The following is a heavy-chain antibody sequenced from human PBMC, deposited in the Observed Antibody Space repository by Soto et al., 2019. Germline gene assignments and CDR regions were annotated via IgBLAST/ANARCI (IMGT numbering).Heavy chain of an antibody. Sequence: GGSLRLSCSASGFDFSSHTMIWVRQAPGKGLEWVASIGNSGDISNYGDSVKGRFTISRDNSKNTLYLQMNSLRAEDTALYFCARRQVGATKGKSWFDSWGQGTLVTVSS. CDR3: ARRQVGATKGKSWFDS. CDR2: IGNSGDIS. V-gene: IGHV3-23*01. CDR1: GFDFSSHT. J-gene: IGHJ5*01. D-gene: IGHD1-26*01.